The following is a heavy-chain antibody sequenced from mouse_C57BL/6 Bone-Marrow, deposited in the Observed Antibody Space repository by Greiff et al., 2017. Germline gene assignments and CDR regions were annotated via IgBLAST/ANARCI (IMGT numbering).Heavy chain of an antibody. CDR1: GYTFTSYW. Sequence: VQLQQSGAELAKPGASVKLSCKASGYTFTSYWMHWVKQRPGQGLEWIGYINPSSGYTKYNQKFKDKATLTADKSSSTAYMQLSILAYEDSAVYYCARFDDGYRFAYWGQGTLVTVSA. J-gene: IGHJ3*01. CDR3: ARFDDGYRFAY. V-gene: IGHV1-7*01. CDR2: INPSSGYT. D-gene: IGHD2-3*01.